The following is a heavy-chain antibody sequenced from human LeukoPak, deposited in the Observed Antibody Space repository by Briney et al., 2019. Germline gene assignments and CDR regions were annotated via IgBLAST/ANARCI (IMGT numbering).Heavy chain of an antibody. J-gene: IGHJ4*02. CDR1: GFTFSSYA. V-gene: IGHV3-23*01. Sequence: GGSLRLSSAASGFTFSSYAMSWVRQAPGKGLEWVSAISGSGGSTYYADSVKGRFTISRDNSKNTLYLQMNSLRAEDTAVYYCAKDPHSIVVVPAARVDYWGQGTLVTVSS. D-gene: IGHD2-2*01. CDR3: AKDPHSIVVVPAARVDY. CDR2: ISGSGGST.